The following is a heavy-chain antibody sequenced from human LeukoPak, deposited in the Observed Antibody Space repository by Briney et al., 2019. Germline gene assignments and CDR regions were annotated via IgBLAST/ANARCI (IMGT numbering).Heavy chain of an antibody. CDR3: ARSRRVYGSGRRYYYGMDV. J-gene: IGHJ6*02. CDR1: GGSFSGYY. D-gene: IGHD3-10*01. CDR2: INHSGST. Sequence: SETLSLTCAVYGGSFSGYYWSWIRQPPWKGLEWIGEINHSGSTNYNPSLKSRVTISVDTSKNQFSLKLSSVTAADTAVYYCARSRRVYGSGRRYYYGMDVWGQGTTVTVSS. V-gene: IGHV4-34*01.